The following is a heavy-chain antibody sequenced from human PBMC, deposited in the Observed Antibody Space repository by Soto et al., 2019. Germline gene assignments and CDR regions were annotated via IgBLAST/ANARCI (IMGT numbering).Heavy chain of an antibody. CDR3: ARDRISVAGPVYWFDP. J-gene: IGHJ5*02. D-gene: IGHD6-19*01. CDR1: GSTFTGSY. Sequence: ASVKVSCKASGSTFTGSYMPWVRQAPGQGLEWMGWINPNSGGTNYAQKFPGRVTMTRDTSISTAYMELSRLRSDVTAVYYCARDRISVAGPVYWFDPWGQGTLVTVSS. CDR2: INPNSGGT. V-gene: IGHV1-2*02.